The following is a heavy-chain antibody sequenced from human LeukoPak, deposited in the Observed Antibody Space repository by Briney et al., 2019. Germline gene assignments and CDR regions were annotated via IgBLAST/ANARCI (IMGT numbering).Heavy chain of an antibody. J-gene: IGHJ4*02. Sequence: GASVKVSCKASGYTFTGYYMHWVRQAPGQGLEWMGWNNPNSGGTNYAQKFQGWVTMTRDTSISTAYMELSRLRSDDTAVYYCARAPGYSSSWYDYWGQGTLVTVSS. V-gene: IGHV1-2*04. CDR3: ARAPGYSSSWYDY. CDR1: GYTFTGYY. CDR2: NNPNSGGT. D-gene: IGHD6-13*01.